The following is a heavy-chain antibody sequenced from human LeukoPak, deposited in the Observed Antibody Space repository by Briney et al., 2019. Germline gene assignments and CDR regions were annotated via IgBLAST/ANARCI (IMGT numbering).Heavy chain of an antibody. V-gene: IGHV4-61*02. CDR1: GASISSGTYY. CDR3: ARDRYDFWSGYYWFDP. D-gene: IGHD3-3*01. Sequence: SQTLSLTCTVSGASISSGTYYWSWIRQPAGKGLEWIGRIYTSGSTNYNPSLRGRVTISVDTSKNQFSLKLSSVTAADSAVYYCARDRYDFWSGYYWFDPWGQGTLVTVSS. J-gene: IGHJ5*02. CDR2: IYTSGST.